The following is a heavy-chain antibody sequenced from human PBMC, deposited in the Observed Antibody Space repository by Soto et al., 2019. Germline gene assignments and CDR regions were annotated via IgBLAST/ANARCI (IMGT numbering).Heavy chain of an antibody. V-gene: IGHV3-7*05. D-gene: IGHD5-18*01. CDR3: ARVPGSGYNYGSTFDY. J-gene: IGHJ4*02. CDR1: GFTLSSYW. CDR2: IKQDGSEK. Sequence: EVQLVESGGGLVQPGGSLRLSCAASGFTLSSYWMSWVRQAPGKGLEWVANIKQDGSEKYYVDSVKGRFTISRDNANNSLYLQMNSLRAEDTAVYYCARVPGSGYNYGSTFDYWGQGTLVTVSS.